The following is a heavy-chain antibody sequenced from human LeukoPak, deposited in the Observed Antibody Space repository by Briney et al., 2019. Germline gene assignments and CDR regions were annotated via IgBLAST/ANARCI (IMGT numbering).Heavy chain of an antibody. CDR2: ISAYNGNT. J-gene: IGHJ4*02. V-gene: IGHV1-18*01. CDR3: ARDGPDPSGYNSFDY. CDR1: GYTFTSYG. Sequence: ASVKVSCKASGYTFTSYGISWVRRAPGQGLEWMGWISAYNGNTNYAQKLQGRVTMTTDTSTSTAYMELRSLRSDDTAVYYCARDGPDPSGYNSFDYWGQGTLVTVSS. D-gene: IGHD5-24*01.